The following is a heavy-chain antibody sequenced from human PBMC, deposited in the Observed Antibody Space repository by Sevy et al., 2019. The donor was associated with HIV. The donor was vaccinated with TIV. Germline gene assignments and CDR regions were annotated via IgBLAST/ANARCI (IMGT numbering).Heavy chain of an antibody. V-gene: IGHV3-21*01. D-gene: IGHD2-2*01. CDR3: ARATPRVPFDY. CDR2: FSSSSSYI. J-gene: IGHJ4*02. CDR1: GFTFSSYS. Sequence: GGSLRLSCAASGFTFSSYSMNWVRQAPGKGLEWVSCFSSSSSYIYYADSVKGRFTISRDNAKNSLYLQMNSLRAEDTAVYYCARATPRVPFDYWGQGTLVTVSS.